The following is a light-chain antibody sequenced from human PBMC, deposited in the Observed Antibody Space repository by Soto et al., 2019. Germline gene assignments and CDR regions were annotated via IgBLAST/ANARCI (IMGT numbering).Light chain of an antibody. J-gene: IGKJ1*01. CDR2: EAS. CDR3: QRFNSYPWT. Sequence: AIQLTQSPSSLSASVGDRVTITCRASQGIRSSLAWFQQKAGNPPKVLIYEASVLETGVSSRFSGSGSGTDFTLSISSMQPEDFATYCCQRFNSYPWTFGLGTTVEV. V-gene: IGKV1-13*02. CDR1: QGIRSS.